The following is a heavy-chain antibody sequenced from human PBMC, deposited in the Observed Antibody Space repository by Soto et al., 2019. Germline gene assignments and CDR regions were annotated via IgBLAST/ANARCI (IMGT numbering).Heavy chain of an antibody. CDR1: GFTFSSYA. CDR3: AKDYLAYCGGDCYLDALADFDY. V-gene: IGHV3-23*01. Sequence: EVQLLESGGGLVQPGGSLRLSCAASGFTFSSYAMSWVRQAPGKGLEWVSAISGSGGSTYYADSVKGRFTISRDNSKNTLYLQMNSLRAEYTAVYYCAKDYLAYCGGDCYLDALADFDYWGQGTLVTVSS. CDR2: ISGSGGST. D-gene: IGHD2-21*02. J-gene: IGHJ4*02.